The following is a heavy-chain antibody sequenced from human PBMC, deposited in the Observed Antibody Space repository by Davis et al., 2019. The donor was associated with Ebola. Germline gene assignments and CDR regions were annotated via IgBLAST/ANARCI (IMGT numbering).Heavy chain of an antibody. V-gene: IGHV3-23*01. Sequence: GGSLRLSCAASGFTSSSYGMHWVRQAPGKGLEWVSAISGSGGSTYYADSVKGRFTISRDNSKKTLYLQMNSLRAEDTAVYYCAKSGLSFGVVKYHYGMDVWGKGTTVTVSS. CDR3: AKSGLSFGVVKYHYGMDV. CDR1: GFTSSSYG. D-gene: IGHD3-3*01. CDR2: ISGSGGST. J-gene: IGHJ6*04.